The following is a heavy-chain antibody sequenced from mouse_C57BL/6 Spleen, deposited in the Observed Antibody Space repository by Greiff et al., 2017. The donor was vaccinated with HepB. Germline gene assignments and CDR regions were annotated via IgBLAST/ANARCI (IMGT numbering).Heavy chain of an antibody. Sequence: EVQLQQSGPELVKPGASVKISCKASGYSFTGYYMNWVKQSPEKSLEWIGEINPSTGGTTYNQKFKAKATLTVDKSSSTAYMQLKSLTSEDSAVYYCASYGSSYWFAYWGQRTLVTVSA. CDR2: INPSTGGT. CDR1: GYSFTGYY. V-gene: IGHV1-42*01. J-gene: IGHJ3*01. D-gene: IGHD1-1*01. CDR3: ASYGSSYWFAY.